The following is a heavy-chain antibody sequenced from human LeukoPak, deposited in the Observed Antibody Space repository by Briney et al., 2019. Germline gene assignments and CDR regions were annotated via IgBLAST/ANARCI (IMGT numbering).Heavy chain of an antibody. CDR2: ISWNSGSI. CDR1: GFTFDDYA. D-gene: IGHD6-19*01. CDR3: AKGARVAVAGPFDY. J-gene: IGHJ4*02. V-gene: IGHV3-9*01. Sequence: PGRSLRLSCAASGFTFDDYAMHWVRQAPGKGLEWVSGISWNSGSIDYADSVRGRFTISRDNAKNSLYLQMNSLRLDDTAFYYCAKGARVAVAGPFDYWGQGTLVTVSS.